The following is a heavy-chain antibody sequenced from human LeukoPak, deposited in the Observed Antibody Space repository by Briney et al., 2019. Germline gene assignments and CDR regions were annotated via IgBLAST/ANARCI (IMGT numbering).Heavy chain of an antibody. Sequence: PSETLSLTCTVSGGSFSSYYWSWIRQPPGKGLEWIGYIYYSGSTNYNPSLKSRVTISVDTSKNQFSLRLSSVTAADTAVYYCAGVFRYCTNGVCYLNWFDPWGQGTLVTVSS. CDR1: GGSFSSYY. V-gene: IGHV4-59*01. J-gene: IGHJ5*02. D-gene: IGHD2-8*01. CDR3: AGVFRYCTNGVCYLNWFDP. CDR2: IYYSGST.